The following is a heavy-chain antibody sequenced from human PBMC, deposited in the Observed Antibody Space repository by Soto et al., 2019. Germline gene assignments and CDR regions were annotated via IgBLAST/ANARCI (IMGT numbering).Heavy chain of an antibody. D-gene: IGHD2-8*01. J-gene: IGHJ5*02. CDR2: INQDGSDQ. V-gene: IGHV3-7*01. Sequence: EVQVVESGGGLVQPGGSLRLSCAASGFTFSSHWMTWVRQVPGKGLEWVANINQDGSDQYYVDSVKGRFTISRDNAKNSLCLHMNSLRVEDTAVYYRATSMRHTLNPWGQGTLVTVSS. CDR1: GFTFSSHW. CDR3: ATSMRHTLNP.